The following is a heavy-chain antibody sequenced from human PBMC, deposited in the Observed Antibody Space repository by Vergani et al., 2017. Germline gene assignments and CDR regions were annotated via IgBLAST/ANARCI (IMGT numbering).Heavy chain of an antibody. CDR1: GGSISSGSYY. Sequence: QVQLQESGPGLVKPSQTLSLTCTVSGGSISSGSYYWSWIRQPAGKGLEWIGRIYTSGSTNYNPSLKSRVTISVDTSKNQFSLKLSSVTAADTAVYYCARDRRGDYDSSGYQYYCDYWGQGTLVTVSS. V-gene: IGHV4-61*02. D-gene: IGHD3-22*01. CDR3: ARDRRGDYDSSGYQYYCDY. CDR2: IYTSGST. J-gene: IGHJ4*02.